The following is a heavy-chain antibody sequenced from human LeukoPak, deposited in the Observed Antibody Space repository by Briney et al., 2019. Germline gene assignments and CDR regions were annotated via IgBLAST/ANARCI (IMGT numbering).Heavy chain of an antibody. V-gene: IGHV1-18*01. Sequence: GASVKVSCRASGYTSTSYGISWVRQAPGQGLEWVGWISAYNGNTNYAQKLQGRVTMTTDTSTSTAYMELRSLRSDDTAVYYCARDYYGSGSHIWGQGTLVTVSS. CDR1: GYTSTSYG. J-gene: IGHJ4*02. D-gene: IGHD3-10*01. CDR3: ARDYYGSGSHI. CDR2: ISAYNGNT.